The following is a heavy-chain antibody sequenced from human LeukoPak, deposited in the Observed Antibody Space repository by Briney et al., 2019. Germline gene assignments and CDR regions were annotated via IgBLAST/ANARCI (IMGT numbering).Heavy chain of an antibody. Sequence: GGSLRLSCAASGFTFSSYWMHWVRPPPGKGMVWVSRINSDGSSTSYADSVKSRLAISRDNAKNTLYPQMHSLRADDRAVHYCASVMWWVDGLYYFDYWGQGTLVTVSS. J-gene: IGHJ4*02. CDR3: ASVMWWVDGLYYFDY. CDR1: GFTFSSYW. D-gene: IGHD2-21*01. V-gene: IGHV3-74*01. CDR2: INSDGSST.